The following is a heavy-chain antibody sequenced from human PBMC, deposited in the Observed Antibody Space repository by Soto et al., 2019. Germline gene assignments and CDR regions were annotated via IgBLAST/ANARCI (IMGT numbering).Heavy chain of an antibody. CDR3: ARWANPSGSYYYYYYGMDV. CDR2: IKQDGSEK. D-gene: IGHD3-10*01. CDR1: GFTFSSYW. Sequence: GGSLRLSCAASGFTFSSYWMSWFRQAPGKGLEWVANIKQDGSEKYYVDSVKGRFTISRDNAKNSLYLQMNSLRAEDTTVYYCARWANPSGSYYYYYYGMDVWGQGTTVTVSS. J-gene: IGHJ6*02. V-gene: IGHV3-7*01.